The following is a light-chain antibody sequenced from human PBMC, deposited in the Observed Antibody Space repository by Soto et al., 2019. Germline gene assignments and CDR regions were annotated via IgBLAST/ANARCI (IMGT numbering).Light chain of an antibody. CDR1: GSNIGAGYD. V-gene: IGLV1-40*01. Sequence: QSVLTQPPSVSGAPGQRVTISCTGSGSNIGAGYDVHWYQQLPGTAPKLLIYGNNNRPSGVPDRFSGSKSGTSASLAITGLQAEDEADYYCQSYDSSLSAHVVFGGGTKLTVL. J-gene: IGLJ2*01. CDR2: GNN. CDR3: QSYDSSLSAHVV.